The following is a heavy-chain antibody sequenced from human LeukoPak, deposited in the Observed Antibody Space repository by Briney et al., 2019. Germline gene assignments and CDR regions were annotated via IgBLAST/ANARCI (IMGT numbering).Heavy chain of an antibody. J-gene: IGHJ3*02. CDR2: ISSSSSYI. CDR1: GFTFSSYS. Sequence: PGGSLRLSCAASGFTFSSYSMNWVRQAPGKGLEWVSSISSSSSYIYYADSVKGRFTISRDNAKNSLYLQMNSLRAEDTAVYYCARGAARGDCSSTSCYTRNAFDIWGQGTMVTVSS. CDR3: ARGAARGDCSSTSCYTRNAFDI. D-gene: IGHD2-2*02. V-gene: IGHV3-21*01.